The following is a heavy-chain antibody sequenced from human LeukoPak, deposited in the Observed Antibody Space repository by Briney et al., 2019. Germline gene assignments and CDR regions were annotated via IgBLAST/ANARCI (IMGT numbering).Heavy chain of an antibody. CDR1: GFIFNSYW. J-gene: IGHJ3*01. V-gene: IGHV3-7*01. Sequence: PGGSLRLFCAGSGFIFNSYWMSWVRQAPGKGLEWVANTKQDGSEKYYLDSVKGRFTISRDNAKNSLYLQMNTLRPEDTAVYYCARERNVAVVTAFDVWGQETKVTVSS. CDR3: ARERNVAVVTAFDV. D-gene: IGHD2-2*01. CDR2: TKQDGSEK.